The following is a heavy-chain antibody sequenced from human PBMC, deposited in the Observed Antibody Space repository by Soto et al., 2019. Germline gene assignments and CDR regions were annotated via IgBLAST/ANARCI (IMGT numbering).Heavy chain of an antibody. V-gene: IGHV3-74*01. CDR2: LNSDGSNT. J-gene: IGHJ6*02. CDR3: ARQVNYGMDV. CDR1: GLTFSNYW. Sequence: EVQLVESGGGLVQPGRSLRLSCAASGLTFSNYWMDWVRQAPGKGLVWVSRLNSDGSNTFYADSVKGRFTISRDNAKNTVYLQMNSLRAEDTAVYHCARQVNYGMDVWGQGTTVTVSS.